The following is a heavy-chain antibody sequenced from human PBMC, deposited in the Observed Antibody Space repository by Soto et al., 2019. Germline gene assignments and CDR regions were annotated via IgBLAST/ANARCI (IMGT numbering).Heavy chain of an antibody. CDR3: ARDASSSWFES. CDR2: IYYNGRS. Sequence: SETLSLTCTVSGGSISRSTDYWSWIRQPPGRGLEWIGYIYYNGRSNSNPSLKSRISMSVDTSKNQFSLRLRSVTAADTALYYCARDASSSWFESWGLGTLVTVSS. J-gene: IGHJ5*01. V-gene: IGHV4-61*01. CDR1: GGSISRSTDY. D-gene: IGHD6-13*01.